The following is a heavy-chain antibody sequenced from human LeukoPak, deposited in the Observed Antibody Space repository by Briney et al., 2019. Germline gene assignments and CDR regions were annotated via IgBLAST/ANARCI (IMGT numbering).Heavy chain of an antibody. Sequence: GASLRLSCAASGFTFSSYSMSWVRQAPGKGLEWVAVIWYDGSNKYYADSVKGRFTISRDNSKNTLYLQMNSLRAEDTAVYYCARDKSNSNWFDPWGQGTLVTVSS. CDR3: ARDKSNSNWFDP. J-gene: IGHJ5*02. CDR2: IWYDGSNK. V-gene: IGHV3-33*08. CDR1: GFTFSSYS. D-gene: IGHD4-11*01.